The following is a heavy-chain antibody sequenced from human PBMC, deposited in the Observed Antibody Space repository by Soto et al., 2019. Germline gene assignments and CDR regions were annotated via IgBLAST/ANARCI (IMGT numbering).Heavy chain of an antibody. CDR1: GFTVTRNY. CDR3: ATGGSKRVRGAIVEVFHLEF. CDR2: IHTGGKT. Sequence: ELQLVESGGGLIQPGGSLRLSCAASGFTVTRNYMTWVRLAPGKGLECVSTIHTGGKTFYTDSVKGRFTVSRDASKNTVDLQMNTLSVEDTAVYYCATGGSKRVRGAIVEVFHLEFWGRGTVVTFSS. D-gene: IGHD3-10*01. J-gene: IGHJ4*02. V-gene: IGHV3-53*02.